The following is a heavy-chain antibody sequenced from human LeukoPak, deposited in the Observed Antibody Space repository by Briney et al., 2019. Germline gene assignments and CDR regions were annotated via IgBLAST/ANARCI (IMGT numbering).Heavy chain of an antibody. V-gene: IGHV3-74*01. D-gene: IGHD2-2*01. J-gene: IGHJ4*02. CDR2: INSDASST. Sequence: GGSLRLSCAASGFTFNNNWMHWVRQVPGKGLVWVSRINSDASSTSYADSVKGRFTISRDNAKNTLYLQMNSLRAEDTAAYYCARHCSSTSCFDSWGQGTLVTVSS. CDR1: GFTFNNNW. CDR3: ARHCSSTSCFDS.